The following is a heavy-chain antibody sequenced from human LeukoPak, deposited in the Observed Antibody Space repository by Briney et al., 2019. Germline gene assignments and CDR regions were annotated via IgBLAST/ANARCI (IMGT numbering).Heavy chain of an antibody. CDR3: ARVSGYDYDAFDI. D-gene: IGHD5-12*01. V-gene: IGHV3-11*01. CDR1: GFTFSDYY. CDR2: ISSGTSTK. J-gene: IGHJ3*02. Sequence: GGSLRLSCAASGFTFSDYYMSWIRQAPGKGLEWVSYISSGTSTKYYADSVKGRFTISRDNAKNSLYLQMNGLRAEDTAVYYCARVSGYDYDAFDIWGQGTMVTVSS.